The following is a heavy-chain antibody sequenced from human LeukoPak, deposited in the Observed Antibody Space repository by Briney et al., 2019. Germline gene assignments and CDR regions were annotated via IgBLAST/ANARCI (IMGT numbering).Heavy chain of an antibody. CDR2: IYSGDNT. CDR3: AGRRVLDASFDY. CDR1: GFTVSNNY. V-gene: IGHV3-66*02. D-gene: IGHD3-16*01. Sequence: GGSLRLSCAASGFTVSNNYMSWVRQAPGKGLEWVSVIYSGDNTYYVESMKGRFTISRDNSKNTLFLQMNRLRAEDTAVYYCAGRRVLDASFDYWGQGTRVTVSS. J-gene: IGHJ4*02.